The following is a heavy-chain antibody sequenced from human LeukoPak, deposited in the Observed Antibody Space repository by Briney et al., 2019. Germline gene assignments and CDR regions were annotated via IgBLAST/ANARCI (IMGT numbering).Heavy chain of an antibody. J-gene: IGHJ5*02. Sequence: GGSLRLSCVAAGFTFSTNAINWVRQAAGKWLEWASGISVSGGTTLYADSVKGRFTISRDNSKNTVYLQMNDLRGEDTAVYYCAKSGSTVTTLNWFNPWGQGTLVTVYS. D-gene: IGHD4-17*01. V-gene: IGHV3-23*01. CDR3: AKSGSTVTTLNWFNP. CDR1: GFTFSTNA. CDR2: ISVSGGTT.